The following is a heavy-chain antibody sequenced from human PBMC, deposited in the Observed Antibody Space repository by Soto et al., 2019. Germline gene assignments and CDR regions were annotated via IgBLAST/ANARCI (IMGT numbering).Heavy chain of an antibody. CDR2: ISAYNGNT. D-gene: IGHD3-10*01. CDR3: AREGITMVRGAVYYYYGMDV. V-gene: IGHV1-18*01. CDR1: GYTFTSYG. Sequence: ASVKVSCKASGYTFTSYGISWVRQAPGQGLEWMGWISAYNGNTNYAQKLQGRVTMTTDTSTSTAYMELRSLRSDDTAVYYCAREGITMVRGAVYYYYGMDVWGQGTTVTVSS. J-gene: IGHJ6*02.